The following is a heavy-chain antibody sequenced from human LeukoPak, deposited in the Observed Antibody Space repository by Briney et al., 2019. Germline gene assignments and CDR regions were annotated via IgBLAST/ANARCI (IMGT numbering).Heavy chain of an antibody. V-gene: IGHV3-23*01. D-gene: IGHD5-12*01. J-gene: IGHJ2*01. CDR2: ISGSGGST. Sequence: GGSLRLSCAASGFTFSSYAMSWVRQAPGKGLEWVSAISGSGGSTYYADSVKGRFTISRDNAKNSLYLQMNSLRAEDTALYYCAKDIDSGHEKGSWWYFDLWGRGTLVTVSS. CDR3: AKDIDSGHEKGSWWYFDL. CDR1: GFTFSSYA.